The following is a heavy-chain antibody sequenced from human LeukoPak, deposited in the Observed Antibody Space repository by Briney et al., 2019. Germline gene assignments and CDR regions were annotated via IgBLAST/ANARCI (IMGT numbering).Heavy chain of an antibody. CDR3: TRGGDRNFDL. Sequence: GGSLRLSCAASGFTFSSYGMHWVRQAPGKGLEWVAVISYDGSNKYYADSVKGRFTISRDNSKNTLYLQMNSLRAGDSAVYFCTRGGDRNFDLWGQGTLVTVSS. V-gene: IGHV3-30*03. J-gene: IGHJ4*02. CDR2: ISYDGSNK. D-gene: IGHD3-10*01. CDR1: GFTFSSYG.